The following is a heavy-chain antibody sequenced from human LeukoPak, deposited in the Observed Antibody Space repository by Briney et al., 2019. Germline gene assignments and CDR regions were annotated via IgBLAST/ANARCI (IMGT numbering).Heavy chain of an antibody. CDR3: ARDDSCSGDKCVSLGGFDV. CDR1: DYSFKNYG. CDR2: VNSDTGST. Sequence: ASVKVSCKASDYSFKNYGMTWVRQAPGQGLEWMGWVNSDTGSTVSAQAFQGRVALTTDTSTNTIHMELRSLTSDDTAVYFCARDDSCSGDKCVSLGGFDVWGQGTTVIVSS. D-gene: IGHD3-16*01. J-gene: IGHJ3*01. V-gene: IGHV1-18*01.